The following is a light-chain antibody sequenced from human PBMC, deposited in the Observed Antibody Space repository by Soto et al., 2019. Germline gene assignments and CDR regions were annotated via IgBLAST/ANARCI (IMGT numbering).Light chain of an antibody. Sequence: QPVLTQPPSVSGAPGQRVTISCAGGSSNIGAGYDVHWYQHLPGTAPKLLIYGNIKRPSGVPDRFSGSKSGTSASLAITGLQADDEADYYCQSYDSNLSGYVFGTGTKVTVL. J-gene: IGLJ1*01. CDR3: QSYDSNLSGYV. V-gene: IGLV1-40*01. CDR1: SSNIGAGYD. CDR2: GNI.